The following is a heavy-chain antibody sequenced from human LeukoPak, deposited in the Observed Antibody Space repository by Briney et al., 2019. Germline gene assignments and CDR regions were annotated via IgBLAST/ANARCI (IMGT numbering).Heavy chain of an antibody. V-gene: IGHV4-34*01. D-gene: IGHD5-18*01. J-gene: IGHJ4*02. CDR2: INHSGST. CDR3: ARVDTAMALVDY. Sequence: EXXSLTXXVXGGSXSGYYWSWIRQPPGKGLEWIGEINHSGSTNYNPSLKSRVTISVDTSKNQFSLKLSSVTAADTAVYYCARVDTAMALVDYWGQGTLVTVSS. CDR1: GGSXSGYY.